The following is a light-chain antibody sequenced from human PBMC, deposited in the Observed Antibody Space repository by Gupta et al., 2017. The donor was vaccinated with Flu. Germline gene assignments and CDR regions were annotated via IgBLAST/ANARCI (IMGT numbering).Light chain of an antibody. CDR2: KAS. Sequence: QMNQSPSTLSASVGDRVTITCRASQNYDDWLHWKQQKPGKAPHHLVYKASKGVGAVPSRCGGSGFVTQFTLTISSLHPDDSSIYYCQNYNYHFGGGTKVEIK. CDR1: QNYDDW. J-gene: IGKJ4*01. CDR3: QNYNYH. V-gene: IGKV1-5*03.